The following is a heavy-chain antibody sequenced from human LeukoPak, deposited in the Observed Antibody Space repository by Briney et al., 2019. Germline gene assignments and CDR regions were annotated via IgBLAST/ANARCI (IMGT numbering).Heavy chain of an antibody. D-gene: IGHD6-13*01. CDR2: ISRSSGYV. V-gene: IGHV3-21*01. J-gene: IGHJ4*02. CDR1: GFTLSSCS. CDR3: ARFPEGSSTWSIDF. Sequence: GGSLILSCAASGFTLSSCSMNWVRQTPGKGLGWVSSISRSSGYVFYADSMKGRFTVSRDNSKNSLYLQMNTLRAEDTAVYYCARFPEGSSTWSIDFWGQGTLVTVSS.